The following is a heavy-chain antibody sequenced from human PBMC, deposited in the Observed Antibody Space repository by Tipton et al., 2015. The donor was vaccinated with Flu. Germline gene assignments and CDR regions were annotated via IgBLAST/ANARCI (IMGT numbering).Heavy chain of an antibody. D-gene: IGHD3-10*01. J-gene: IGHJ4*02. CDR3: ARGSGSETHVIFEY. CDR2: IYSSGNT. Sequence: LRLSCTVSGGSLSSYYWSWIRQSAGKGLEWIGRIYSSGNTKYSPSFKSRVTMSVDTSKNQFSLNLNSVTAADTAVYFCARGSGSETHVIFEYWGQGTLVTVSS. CDR1: GGSLSSYY. V-gene: IGHV4-4*07.